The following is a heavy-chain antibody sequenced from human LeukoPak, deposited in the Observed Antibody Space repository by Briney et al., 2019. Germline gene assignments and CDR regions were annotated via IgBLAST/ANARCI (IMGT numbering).Heavy chain of an antibody. Sequence: GASVKVSCKVSGYTLTELSMHWVRQAPGKGLEWMGIINPSGGSTSYAQKFQGRVTMTRDMSTSTAYMELSSLRSEDTAVYYCASLYDSSGYPFDYWGQGTLVTVSS. CDR2: INPSGGST. CDR3: ASLYDSSGYPFDY. J-gene: IGHJ4*02. D-gene: IGHD3-22*01. V-gene: IGHV1-46*01. CDR1: GYTLTELS.